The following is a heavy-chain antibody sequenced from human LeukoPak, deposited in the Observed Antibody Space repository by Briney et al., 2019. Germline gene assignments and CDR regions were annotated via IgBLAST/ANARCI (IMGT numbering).Heavy chain of an antibody. D-gene: IGHD5-24*01. CDR3: ARENARDGFKF. CDR1: GFTFSSYT. V-gene: IGHV3-64*01. Sequence: GGSLTLSRAASGFTFSSYTGYWVRQAPGKGREYVSAISNNGDNTYYANSVKGRFTISRDNSKNTLYLQMCSLRAEDMAVYYCARENARDGFKFWGEGTLFTVSS. J-gene: IGHJ4*02. CDR2: ISNNGDNT.